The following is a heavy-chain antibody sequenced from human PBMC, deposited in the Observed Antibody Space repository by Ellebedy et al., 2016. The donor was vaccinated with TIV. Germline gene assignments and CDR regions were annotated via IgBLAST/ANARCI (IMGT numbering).Heavy chain of an antibody. CDR3: ARGRRGYSYAYLIAEAASGRLFDY. CDR2: INHSGST. D-gene: IGHD5-18*01. CDR1: GGSFSGYY. V-gene: IGHV4-34*01. J-gene: IGHJ4*02. Sequence: SETLSLXXAVYGGSFSGYYWSWIRQPPGKGLEWIGEINHSGSTNYNPSLKSRVTISVDTSKNQFSLDLSSVTAADTAVYYCARGRRGYSYAYLIAEAASGRLFDYWGQGTLVTVSS.